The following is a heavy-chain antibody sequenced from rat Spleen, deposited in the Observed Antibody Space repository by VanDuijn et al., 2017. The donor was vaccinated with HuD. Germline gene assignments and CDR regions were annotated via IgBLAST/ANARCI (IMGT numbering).Heavy chain of an antibody. CDR2: VTSGGGFT. J-gene: IGHJ2*01. CDR1: GFTFSDFP. V-gene: IGHV5-46*01. D-gene: IGHD5-1*01. CDR3: AKVLSGSFDY. Sequence: EVQLVESGGGLVQPGRSMKLSCAASGFTFSDFPMAWVRQTPTKGLEWVATVTSGGGFTFYRDSVKGRFTISRDEAKNTLYLQMDSLRSEDTATYYCAKVLSGSFDYWGQGVMVTVSS.